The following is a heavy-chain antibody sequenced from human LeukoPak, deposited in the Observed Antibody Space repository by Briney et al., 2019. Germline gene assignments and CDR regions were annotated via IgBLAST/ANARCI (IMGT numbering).Heavy chain of an antibody. V-gene: IGHV4-4*07. D-gene: IGHD6-13*01. Sequence: SETLSLTCTVPGGSISSYYWSWIRQPAGKGLEWIGRIYTSGSTNYNPSLKSRVTMSVDTSKNQFSLKLSSVTAADTAVYYCARDRPNTIAAAGDDAFDIWGQGTMVTVSS. CDR1: GGSISSYY. CDR3: ARDRPNTIAAAGDDAFDI. CDR2: IYTSGST. J-gene: IGHJ3*02.